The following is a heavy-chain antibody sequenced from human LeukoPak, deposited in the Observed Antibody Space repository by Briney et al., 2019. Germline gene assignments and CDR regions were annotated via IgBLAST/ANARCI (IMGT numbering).Heavy chain of an antibody. J-gene: IGHJ5*02. CDR2: MNPNSGNT. D-gene: IGHD3-10*01. Sequence: ASVKVSCKASGYTSTSYDINWVRQATGQGLEWMGWMNPNSGNTGYAQKFQGRVTMTRNTSISTAYMELSSLRSEDTAVYYCARNLLLWFGESSSDCFDPWGQGTLVSVSS. CDR1: GYTSTSYD. CDR3: ARNLLLWFGESSSDCFDP. V-gene: IGHV1-8*01.